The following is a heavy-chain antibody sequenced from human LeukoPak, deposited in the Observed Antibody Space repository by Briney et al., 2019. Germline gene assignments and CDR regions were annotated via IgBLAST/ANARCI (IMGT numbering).Heavy chain of an antibody. CDR2: IKQDGSVK. CDR1: GFTFNNYW. J-gene: IGHJ4*02. V-gene: IGHV3-7*01. D-gene: IGHD6-19*01. Sequence: PGGSLRLSCAASGFTFNNYWMSWVRQAPGKGLEWLANIKQDGSVKYYADSLKGRFTISRDNAKNSQYLQMNSLRAEDTAVYYCAREYSSGWYFYFDYWGQGTLVTVSS. CDR3: AREYSSGWYFYFDY.